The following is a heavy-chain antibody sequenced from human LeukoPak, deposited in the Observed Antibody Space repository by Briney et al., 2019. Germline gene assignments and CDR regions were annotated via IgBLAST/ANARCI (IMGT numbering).Heavy chain of an antibody. J-gene: IGHJ4*02. V-gene: IGHV4-31*03. Sequence: PSETLSLTCTVSGGSINSGGYYWSWIRQHPGKDLEWVGYIYYSGSTHYNPSLKSRVIISVDTSKNQFSLKLSSVTAADTAVYYCARDRLSCSSTSCSHYYFDSWGQGTLVTVSS. CDR1: GGSINSGGYY. CDR2: IYYSGST. CDR3: ARDRLSCSSTSCSHYYFDS. D-gene: IGHD2-2*01.